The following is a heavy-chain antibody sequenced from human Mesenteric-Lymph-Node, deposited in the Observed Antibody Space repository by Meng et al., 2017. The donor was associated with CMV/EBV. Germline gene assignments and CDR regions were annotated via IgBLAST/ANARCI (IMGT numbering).Heavy chain of an antibody. CDR2: ISGSGGST. Sequence: GESLKISCAASGFTFSSYAMSWVRQAPGKGLEWVSAISGSGGSTYYADSVKGRFTISRDNSKNTLYLQMNSLRAEDTAVYYCAKSQLVQYNWFDPWGQGTLVTVSS. CDR1: GFTFSSYA. D-gene: IGHD6-13*01. V-gene: IGHV3-23*01. CDR3: AKSQLVQYNWFDP. J-gene: IGHJ5*02.